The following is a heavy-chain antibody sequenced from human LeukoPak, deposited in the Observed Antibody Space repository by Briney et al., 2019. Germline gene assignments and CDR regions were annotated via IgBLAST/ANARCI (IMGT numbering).Heavy chain of an antibody. V-gene: IGHV5-51*01. D-gene: IGHD6-19*01. CDR1: GYSFTSYW. CDR3: ARPVAGTFDY. CDR2: IYPGDSDT. J-gene: IGHJ4*02. Sequence: GESLKISCKGSGYSFTSYWIGWVRQMPGKGLEWMGIIYPGDSDTRYSPSLKSRVTISIDTSKNQFSLKLSSVTAADTAVYYCARPVAGTFDYWSQGTLVIVSS.